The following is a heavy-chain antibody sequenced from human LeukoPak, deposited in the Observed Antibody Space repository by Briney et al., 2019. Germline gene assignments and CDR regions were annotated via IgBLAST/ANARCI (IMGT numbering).Heavy chain of an antibody. CDR3: ARAIWGYYDSSGYYPFDY. J-gene: IGHJ4*02. D-gene: IGHD3-22*01. CDR1: GFTLSSYA. CDR2: ISVSGNT. V-gene: IGHV3-23*01. Sequence: GGSLRLSCAASGFTLSSYAMSWVRQGPGKGLEWVSAISVSGNTYHADSVKGRFTISRDNAKNSLYLQMNSLRAEDTAVYYCARAIWGYYDSSGYYPFDYWGQGTLVTVSS.